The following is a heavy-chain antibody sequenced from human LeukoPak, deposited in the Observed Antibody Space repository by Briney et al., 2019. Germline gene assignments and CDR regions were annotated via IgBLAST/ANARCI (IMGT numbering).Heavy chain of an antibody. CDR2: IYYSGST. V-gene: IGHV4-59*12. CDR1: GDSISSYY. J-gene: IGHJ2*01. CDR3: ARDWGSFARYFDL. D-gene: IGHD3-16*01. Sequence: SETLSLTCTVSGDSISSYYWSWIRQPPGKGLEWIGYIYYSGSTYYNPSLKSRVTISIDTSKNQFSLKLSSVTAADTAVYYCARDWGSFARYFDLWGRGTLVTVSS.